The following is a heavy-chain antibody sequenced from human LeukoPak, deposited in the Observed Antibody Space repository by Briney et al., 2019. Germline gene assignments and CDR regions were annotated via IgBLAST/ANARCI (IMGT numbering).Heavy chain of an antibody. CDR1: GASISSSSYY. J-gene: IGHJ4*02. CDR2: IYYSGST. Sequence: SETLSLTCTVSGASISSSSYYWGWIRQPPGKGLEWIGSIYYSGSTYYNPSLKSRVTISVDTSKKEFSLKLSSVTAADTAVYYCARGAGWYNYWGQGILVTVSS. D-gene: IGHD6-19*01. V-gene: IGHV4-39*07. CDR3: ARGAGWYNY.